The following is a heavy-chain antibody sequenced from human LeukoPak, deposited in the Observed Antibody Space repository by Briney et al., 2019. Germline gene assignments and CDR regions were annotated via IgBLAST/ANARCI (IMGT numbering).Heavy chain of an antibody. D-gene: IGHD3-22*01. CDR1: GGTFSSYA. CDR2: IIPISGTA. Sequence: SVKVSCKASGGTFSSYAISWVRQAPGQGLEWMGGIIPISGTANYAQKFQGRVTITTDESTSTAYMELSSLRSEDTAVYYCARGGGDYYYDSSGSPSETYDAFDIWGQGTMVTVSS. V-gene: IGHV1-69*05. CDR3: ARGGGDYYYDSSGSPSETYDAFDI. J-gene: IGHJ3*02.